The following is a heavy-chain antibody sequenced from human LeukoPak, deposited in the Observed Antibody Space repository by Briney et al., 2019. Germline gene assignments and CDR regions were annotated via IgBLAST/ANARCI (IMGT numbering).Heavy chain of an antibody. V-gene: IGHV3-7*01. D-gene: IGHD3-22*01. CDR3: ARVAPIGYYYDSSGYYYPQTYWYFDL. J-gene: IGHJ2*01. Sequence: PGGSLRLSCAASGFTFSSYWMSWVRQAPGKGLEWVANIKQDGSEKYYVDSVKGRFTISRDNAKNSLYLQMNSLRAEDTAVYYCARVAPIGYYYDSSGYYYPQTYWYFDLWGRGTLVTVSS. CDR2: IKQDGSEK. CDR1: GFTFSSYW.